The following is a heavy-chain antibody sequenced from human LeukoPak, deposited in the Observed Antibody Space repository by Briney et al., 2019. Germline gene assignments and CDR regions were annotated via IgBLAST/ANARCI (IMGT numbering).Heavy chain of an antibody. CDR1: GLTFSSYA. D-gene: IGHD4-23*01. J-gene: IGHJ4*02. V-gene: IGHV3-23*01. Sequence: GGSLRLSFAASGLTFSSYAMSWVRQAPGKGLEWVSAISGSGGSTYYADSVKGRFTISRDNSKNTLYLQMNSLRAEDTAVYYCAKFAASDTLSGKYPPDFDYWGQGTLVTVSS. CDR3: AKFAASDTLSGKYPPDFDY. CDR2: ISGSGGST.